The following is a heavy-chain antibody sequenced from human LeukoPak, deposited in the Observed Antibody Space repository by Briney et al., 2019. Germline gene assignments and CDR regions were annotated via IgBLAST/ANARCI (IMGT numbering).Heavy chain of an antibody. CDR2: IYHSGST. CDR1: GYSISNDNY. D-gene: IGHD2-15*01. Sequence: SETLSLTCAVSGYSISNDNYWGWIRQPPGKGLEWIGSIYHSGSTYYNPSLKSRVTISVHTSKNQFSLKVSSVTAADTAVYYCARAVSTGYCSFMSCPNPFYYWGQGPLVTVSS. J-gene: IGHJ4*02. V-gene: IGHV4-38-2*01. CDR3: ARAVSTGYCSFMSCPNPFYY.